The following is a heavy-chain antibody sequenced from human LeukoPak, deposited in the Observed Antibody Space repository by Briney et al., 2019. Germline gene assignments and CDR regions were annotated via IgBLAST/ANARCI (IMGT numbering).Heavy chain of an antibody. D-gene: IGHD3-10*01. J-gene: IGHJ4*02. CDR3: ARRPYGSGSYSIYFDY. V-gene: IGHV4-59*08. CDR1: GGSISSYY. CDR2: IYYSGST. Sequence: SETLSVTCTVSGGSISSYYWSWIRQPPGKGLEWIGYIYYSGSTNYNPSLKSRVTISVDTSKNQFSLKLSSVTAADTAVYYCARRPYGSGSYSIYFDYWGQGTLVTVSS.